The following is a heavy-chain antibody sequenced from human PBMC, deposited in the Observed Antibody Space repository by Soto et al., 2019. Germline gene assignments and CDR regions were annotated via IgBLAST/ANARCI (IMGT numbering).Heavy chain of an antibody. CDR1: GGSIRDYF. CDR2: IYYSGRT. D-gene: IGHD4-17*01. V-gene: IGHV4-59*01. Sequence: QVQLQESGPGMVKPSETLSLTCTVSGGSIRDYFWTWIRQPPGKGLQWIGYIYYSGRTNYNPSLKSRAAISVDTSKNPCARQRRSVTAADTAVYYWARVGGDAFGDAGGFDYWGQGTPVTGSS. CDR3: ARVGGDAFGDAGGFDY. J-gene: IGHJ4*02.